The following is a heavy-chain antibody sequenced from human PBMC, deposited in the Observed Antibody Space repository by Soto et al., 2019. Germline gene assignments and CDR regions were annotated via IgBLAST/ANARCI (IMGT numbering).Heavy chain of an antibody. J-gene: IGHJ4*02. CDR1: GGSISSDY. CDR2: IHSGST. CDR3: ARHDGSRSTDF. D-gene: IGHD3-10*01. Sequence: QVQLQESGPGLVKPSETLSLTCTVSGGSISSDYWNWIRQPPGKGLEWIGYIHSGSTNYNASLRSRVTMSVDTSKNQFSLKLGSVTAADTAVYFCARHDGSRSTDFWGQGTLVTVSS. V-gene: IGHV4-59*08.